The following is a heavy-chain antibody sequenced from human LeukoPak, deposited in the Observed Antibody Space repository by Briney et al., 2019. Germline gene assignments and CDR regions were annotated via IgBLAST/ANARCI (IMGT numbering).Heavy chain of an antibody. J-gene: IGHJ6*03. CDR1: GGSISTPIYH. CDR2: IYYSGST. V-gene: IGHV4-39*01. CDR3: ARRIIGTSGYYYYYMDV. Sequence: SETLSLTCTVSGGSISTPIYHWGWIRQPPGKGLEWIGSIYYSGSTYYNPSLKSRVTISVDTSKYQFSLKLNSVTAADTAVYYCARRIIGTSGYYYYYMDVWGKGTTVTVSS. D-gene: IGHD3-10*01.